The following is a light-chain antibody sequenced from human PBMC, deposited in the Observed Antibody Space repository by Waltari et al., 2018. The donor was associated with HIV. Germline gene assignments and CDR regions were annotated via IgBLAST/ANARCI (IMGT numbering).Light chain of an antibody. J-gene: IGLJ1*01. CDR3: AVWDDSVNGYV. CDR1: GSDVGSYNF. Sequence: QSALTQPASVSGSPGQSITISCTGTGSDVGSYNFVSCYQQHPGNVPKLMISEVSKRPSGVSNRFSGSKSGTSGSLAISGLQSEDEGDYYCAVWDDSVNGYVFGTGTKVTVL. V-gene: IGLV2-14*02. CDR2: EVS.